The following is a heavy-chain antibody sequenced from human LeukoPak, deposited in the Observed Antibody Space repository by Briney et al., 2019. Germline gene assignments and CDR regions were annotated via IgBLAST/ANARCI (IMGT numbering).Heavy chain of an antibody. D-gene: IGHD2-2*01. J-gene: IGHJ5*02. CDR2: INPNSGGT. CDR3: ARSLLGYCSSTSCYGGKNWFDP. V-gene: IGHV1-2*02. Sequence: VASVKVSCKASGYTFTGYYMHWVRQAPGQGLEWMGWINPNSGGTNYAQKFQGRVTMTRDTSISTAYMELSRLRSDDTAVYYCARSLLGYCSSTSCYGGKNWFDPWGRGTLVTVSS. CDR1: GYTFTGYY.